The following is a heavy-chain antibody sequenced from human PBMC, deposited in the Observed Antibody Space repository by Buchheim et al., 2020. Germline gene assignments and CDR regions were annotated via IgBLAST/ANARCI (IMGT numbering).Heavy chain of an antibody. CDR1: GGSISSSSYY. Sequence: QLQLQESGPGLVKPSETLSLTCTVSGGSISSSSYYWGWIRQPPGKGLEWIGEIYHSGSTNYNPSLKSRVTISVDKSKNQFSLKLSSVTAADTAVYYCARDLGRWQRYRDFDYWGQGTL. V-gene: IGHV4-39*07. CDR3: ARDLGRWQRYRDFDY. CDR2: IYHSGST. D-gene: IGHD4-23*01. J-gene: IGHJ4*02.